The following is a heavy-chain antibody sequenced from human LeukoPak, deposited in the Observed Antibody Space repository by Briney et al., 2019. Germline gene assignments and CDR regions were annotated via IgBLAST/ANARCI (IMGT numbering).Heavy chain of an antibody. D-gene: IGHD3-3*01. V-gene: IGHV4-30-2*01. Sequence: SETLSLTCTVSGGSISSGGYYWSWIRQPPGKGLEWIGYIYHSGSTYYNPSLKSRVTISVDRSKNQFSLKLSSVTAADTAVYYCARGVGERDKVLRFLEWSPNWFDPWGQGTLVTVSS. CDR3: ARGVGERDKVLRFLEWSPNWFDP. CDR1: GGSISSGGYY. J-gene: IGHJ5*02. CDR2: IYHSGST.